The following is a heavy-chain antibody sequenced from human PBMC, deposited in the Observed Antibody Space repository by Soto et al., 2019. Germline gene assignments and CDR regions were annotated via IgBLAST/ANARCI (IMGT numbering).Heavy chain of an antibody. CDR1: GYTFTSYD. V-gene: IGHV1-8*01. CDR2: MNPNSGNT. CDR3: AREGYYDFWSGKKNWFDP. Sequence: GASVKVSCKASGYTFTSYDINWVRQATGQGLEWMGWMNPNSGNTGYAQKFQGRVTMTRNTSISTAYMGLSSLRSEDTAVYYCAREGYYDFWSGKKNWFDPWGQGTLVTVSS. D-gene: IGHD3-3*01. J-gene: IGHJ5*02.